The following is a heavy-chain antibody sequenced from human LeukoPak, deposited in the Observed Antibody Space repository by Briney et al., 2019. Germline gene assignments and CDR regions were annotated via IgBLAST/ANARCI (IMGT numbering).Heavy chain of an antibody. CDR1: GFTFSRYW. Sequence: GGSLRLSCAASGFTFSRYWMHWVRQTPGKGLVWVSRINEDGSTTNYADSVKGRFTISRDNSKNTLYLQMNSLRAEDTAVYYCAKPLDDIWGQGTMVTVSS. V-gene: IGHV3-74*01. CDR2: INEDGSTT. J-gene: IGHJ3*02. CDR3: AKPLDDI.